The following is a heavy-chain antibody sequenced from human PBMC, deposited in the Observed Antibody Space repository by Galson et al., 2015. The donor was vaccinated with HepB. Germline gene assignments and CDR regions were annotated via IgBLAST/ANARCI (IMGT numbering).Heavy chain of an antibody. CDR1: GYTFTTHG. V-gene: IGHV1-18*04. Sequence: SVKVSCKASGYTFTTHGISWVRQAPGQGLEWMGWISGYNGNTTYAQKFQGRVTMTRDTSTSTVYMELSSLRSEDTAVYYCARVGVVVRGSIGLGGLDVWGQGTTVTVSS. J-gene: IGHJ6*02. D-gene: IGHD3-10*01. CDR2: ISGYNGNT. CDR3: ARVGVVVRGSIGLGGLDV.